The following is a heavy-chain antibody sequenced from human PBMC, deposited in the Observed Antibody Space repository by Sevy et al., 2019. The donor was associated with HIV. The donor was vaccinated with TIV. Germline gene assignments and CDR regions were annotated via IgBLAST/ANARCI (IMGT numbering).Heavy chain of an antibody. J-gene: IGHJ6*02. Sequence: GESLKISCQRSGYKFSDYWIAWVRQMPGKGLEWMGIIYPGDSDTRYSPSLQGQVTISVDKSISTAYLEWSSLKASDTAIYYCARGARGTLPSYYYYGLNIWGQGTTVTVSS. CDR3: ARGARGTLPSYYYYGLNI. D-gene: IGHD3-16*01. V-gene: IGHV5-51*01. CDR2: IYPGDSDT. CDR1: GYKFSDYW.